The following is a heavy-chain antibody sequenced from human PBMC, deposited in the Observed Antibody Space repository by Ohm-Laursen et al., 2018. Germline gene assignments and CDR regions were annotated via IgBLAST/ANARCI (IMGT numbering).Heavy chain of an antibody. J-gene: IGHJ4*02. V-gene: IGHV4-59*01. Sequence: SETLSLTCTVSGDSINSRYWSWIRQPPGKGLQWLGYIYSSGNTNYDPSLQNRFTMSVDASKNQFSLTVTSVTAADTAIYFCARGGRVVEWSYGEFFFDSWGQGSRVTVSS. CDR2: IYSSGNT. CDR3: ARGGRVVEWSYGEFFFDS. CDR1: GDSINSRY. D-gene: IGHD3-3*01.